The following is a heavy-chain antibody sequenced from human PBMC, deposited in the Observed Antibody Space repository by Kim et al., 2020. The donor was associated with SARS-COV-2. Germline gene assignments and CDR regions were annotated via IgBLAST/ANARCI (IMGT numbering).Heavy chain of an antibody. CDR1: GGSISSSSYY. CDR2: IYYSGST. CDR3: ARHVALSVPRPSYYYYYGMDV. J-gene: IGHJ6*02. D-gene: IGHD2-15*01. Sequence: SETLSLTCTVSGGSISSSSYYWGWIRQPPGKGLEWIGSIYYSGSTYYNPSLKSRVTISVDTSKNQFSLKLSSVTAAYTAVYYCARHVALSVPRPSYYYYYGMDVWGQGTTVTVSS. V-gene: IGHV4-39*01.